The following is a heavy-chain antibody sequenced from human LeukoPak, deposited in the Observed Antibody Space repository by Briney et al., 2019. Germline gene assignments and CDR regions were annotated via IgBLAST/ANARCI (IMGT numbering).Heavy chain of an antibody. Sequence: KPSETLSLTCAVYGESFSGYYWSWIRQPPGKGLEWIGEINHSGSTNYNPSLKSRVTISVDTSKNQFSLKLSSVTAADTAVYYCARGVPTYYYDSSGYSGVSYFDYWGQGTLVTVSS. CDR3: ARGVPTYYYDSSGYSGVSYFDY. D-gene: IGHD3-22*01. J-gene: IGHJ4*02. V-gene: IGHV4-34*01. CDR1: GESFSGYY. CDR2: INHSGST.